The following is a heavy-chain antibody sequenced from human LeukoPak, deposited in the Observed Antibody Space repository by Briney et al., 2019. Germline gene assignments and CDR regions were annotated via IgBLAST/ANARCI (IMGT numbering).Heavy chain of an antibody. CDR1: GGSISSGDYY. V-gene: IGHV4-30-4*01. CDR3: ASVSLGSYSKDY. D-gene: IGHD1-26*01. Sequence: KSSETLSLTCTVSGGSISSGDYYWSWIRQPPGKGLEWIGYIYYSGSTNYNPSLKSRVTISVDTSKNQFSLKLSSVTAADTAVYYCASVSLGSYSKDYWGQGTLVTVSS. CDR2: IYYSGST. J-gene: IGHJ4*02.